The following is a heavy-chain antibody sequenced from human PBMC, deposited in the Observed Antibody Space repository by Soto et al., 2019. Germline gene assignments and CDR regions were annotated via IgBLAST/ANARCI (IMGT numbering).Heavy chain of an antibody. J-gene: IGHJ6*02. CDR3: AREPGYSYGYYYYYGMDV. D-gene: IGHD5-18*01. CDR2: ISSSSSYI. Sequence: GGSLRLSXAASGFTFSSYSMNWVRQAPGKGLEWVSSISSSSSYIYYADSVKGRFTISRDNAKNSLYLQMNSLRAEDTAVYYCAREPGYSYGYYYYYGMDVWGQGTTVTVSS. V-gene: IGHV3-21*01. CDR1: GFTFSSYS.